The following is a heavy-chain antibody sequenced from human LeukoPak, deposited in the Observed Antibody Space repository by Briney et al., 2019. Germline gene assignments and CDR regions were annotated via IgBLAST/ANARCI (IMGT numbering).Heavy chain of an antibody. CDR2: IYSGGST. D-gene: IGHD6-19*01. V-gene: IGHV3-53*01. CDR1: GFTVSSNY. J-gene: IGHJ4*02. Sequence: GGSLRLSCAASGFTVSSNYMSWVRQAPGKGLEWVSVIYSGGSTYYADSVKGRFTISRDNSKNTLYLQMNSLRAEDTAVYYCARGRAVRTPDYWGQGTLVTVSS. CDR3: ARGRAVRTPDY.